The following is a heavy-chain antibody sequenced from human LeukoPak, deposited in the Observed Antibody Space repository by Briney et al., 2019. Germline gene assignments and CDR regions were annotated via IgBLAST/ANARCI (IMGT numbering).Heavy chain of an antibody. CDR3: VRAVVTVGLNWFDP. J-gene: IGHJ5*02. D-gene: IGHD4-23*01. CDR2: INTNTGNP. Sequence: ASVKVSCTASGYTFTTYAINWVRQAPGQGLEWMGWINTNTGNPTYAQGFTGRFVFSLDTSVTTAYLQISSLKAEDTTIYYCVRAVVTVGLNWFDPRGQGTLVTVSS. V-gene: IGHV7-4-1*02. CDR1: GYTFTTYA.